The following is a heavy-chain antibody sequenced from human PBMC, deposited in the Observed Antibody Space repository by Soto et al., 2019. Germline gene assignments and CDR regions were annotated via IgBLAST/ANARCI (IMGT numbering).Heavy chain of an antibody. CDR3: TRISLVGATGGRYFDY. D-gene: IGHD1-26*01. V-gene: IGHV3-72*01. CDR1: GFIFSDHY. CDR2: IKNKANSYTT. Sequence: VQLVASGGGLVQPGGSLRLSCAASGFIFSDHYLDWVRHAPGKGLEWVGRIKNKANSYTTEYAASVKGRFTISRDDSKNSLYLQMNSLKPEDTAVYYCTRISLVGATGGRYFDYWGQGTLLTVYS. J-gene: IGHJ4*02.